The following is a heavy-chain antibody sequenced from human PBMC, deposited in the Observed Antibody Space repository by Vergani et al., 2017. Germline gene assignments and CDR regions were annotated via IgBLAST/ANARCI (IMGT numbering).Heavy chain of an antibody. D-gene: IGHD3-3*01. Sequence: QVQLVQSGAEVKKPGSSVKVPCKASGGTFSSYAISWVRQAPGQGLEWMGGIIPIFGTANYAQKFQGRVTITADESTSTAYMELSSLRSEDTAVYYCARLYDFGSGYYSETFDYWGQGTLVTVSS. CDR3: ARLYDFGSGYYSETFDY. J-gene: IGHJ4*02. CDR1: GGTFSSYA. CDR2: IIPIFGTA. V-gene: IGHV1-69*01.